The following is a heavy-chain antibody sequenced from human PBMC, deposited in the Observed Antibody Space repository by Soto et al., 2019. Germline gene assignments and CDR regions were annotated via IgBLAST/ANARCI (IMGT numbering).Heavy chain of an antibody. CDR1: GYTFFKYG. D-gene: IGHD6-6*01. CDR3: ARSPIAATGSLDY. CDR2: ISAYNGNR. J-gene: IGHJ4*02. V-gene: IGHV1-18*01. Sequence: QVQLVQSGAEVKNPGASVKVSCKASGYTFFKYGITWVRQAPGQGLEWMGWISAYNGNRNYAQKFQGRVTMTTDTSTSTAYMELRTLRSDDTAVYYCARSPIAATGSLDYWGQGTLVTVSS.